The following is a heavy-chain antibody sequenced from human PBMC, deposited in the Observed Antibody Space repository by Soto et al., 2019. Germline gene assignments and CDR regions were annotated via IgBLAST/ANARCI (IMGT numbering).Heavy chain of an antibody. J-gene: IGHJ4*02. V-gene: IGHV1-3*01. Sequence: ASVKVSCKAAGYTFTGYAMHWVRQAPGQRLEWMGWINAGNGNTKYSQKFQGRVTITRDTSASTAYMELSSLRSEDTAVYYCARAVAVAADFDYWGQGTLVTVSS. CDR3: ARAVAVAADFDY. D-gene: IGHD6-19*01. CDR1: GYTFTGYA. CDR2: INAGNGNT.